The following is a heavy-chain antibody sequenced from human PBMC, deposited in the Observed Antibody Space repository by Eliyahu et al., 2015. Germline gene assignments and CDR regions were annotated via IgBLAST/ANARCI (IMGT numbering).Heavy chain of an antibody. CDR1: GGTFSSYA. J-gene: IGHJ4*02. Sequence: QVQLVQSGAEVKKPGSSVKVSCKASGGTFSSYAIXWVRQAPGQGLEWMGGIIPIFGTANYAQKFQGRVTITADESTSTAYMELSSLRSEDTAVYYCARGPVLRFLEWLLHFDYWGQGTLVTVSS. CDR2: IIPIFGTA. CDR3: ARGPVLRFLEWLLHFDY. V-gene: IGHV1-69*01. D-gene: IGHD3-3*01.